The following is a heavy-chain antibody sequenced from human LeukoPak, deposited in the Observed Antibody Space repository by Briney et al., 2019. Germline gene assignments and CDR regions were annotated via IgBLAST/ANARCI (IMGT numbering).Heavy chain of an antibody. D-gene: IGHD3-22*01. Sequence: SGGSLRLSCAASGFTFSSYGMHWVRQAPGKGLEWVAFIRYDGSNKYYADSVKGRFTISRDNSKNTLYLQMNSLRAEDTAVYYCAKDSYDSSGHPNWFDPWGQGTLVTVSS. CDR3: AKDSYDSSGHPNWFDP. CDR1: GFTFSSYG. CDR2: IRYDGSNK. V-gene: IGHV3-30*02. J-gene: IGHJ5*02.